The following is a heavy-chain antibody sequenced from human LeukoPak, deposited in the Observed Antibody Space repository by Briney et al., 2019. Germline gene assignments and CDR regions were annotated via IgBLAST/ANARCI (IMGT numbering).Heavy chain of an antibody. V-gene: IGHV3-30*18. CDR1: GFTFSRYG. CDR3: AKDYGDYNFDY. CDR2: ISYDGNNK. Sequence: GGSLRLSCVASGFTFSRYGMHWVRQAPGKGLEWVAVISYDGNNKYYADSVKGRFTISRDNSKNTLYLQMNGLRVEDTAVYYCAKDYGDYNFDYWGHGSLVAVSS. D-gene: IGHD4-17*01. J-gene: IGHJ4*01.